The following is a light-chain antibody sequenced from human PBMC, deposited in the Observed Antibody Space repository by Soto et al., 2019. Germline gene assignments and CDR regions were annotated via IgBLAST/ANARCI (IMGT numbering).Light chain of an antibody. CDR1: PTIGSTS. Sequence: PGSRATLSFRTSPTIGSTSLAWYQQKPGQAPRLLIYGASTRATGIPDRFSGSESGTDFTLTISRLEPEDFVVYYCQKYGSSPFNFGQGTRLEIK. CDR2: GAS. V-gene: IGKV3-20*01. J-gene: IGKJ5*01. CDR3: QKYGSSPFN.